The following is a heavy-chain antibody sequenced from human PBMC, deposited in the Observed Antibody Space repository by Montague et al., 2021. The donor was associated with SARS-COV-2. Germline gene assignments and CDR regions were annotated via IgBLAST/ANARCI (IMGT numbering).Heavy chain of an antibody. J-gene: IGHJ6*02. D-gene: IGHD6-19*01. CDR2: ISDSGST. CDR3: AGDSRTSGWGYWYHGLDV. Sequence: SETLSLTCTVSGGSISSFYWSWFRQPPGKGLEWIGYISDSGSTNYNPSLTGRVTMSVDTSKNQFSLKANSVTAADTAVYYCAGDSRTSGWGYWYHGLDVWGQGTTVIVSS. CDR1: GGSISSFY. V-gene: IGHV4-59*12.